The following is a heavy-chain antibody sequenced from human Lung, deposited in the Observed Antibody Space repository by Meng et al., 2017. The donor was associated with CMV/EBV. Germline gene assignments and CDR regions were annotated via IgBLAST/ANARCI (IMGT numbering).Heavy chain of an antibody. CDR2: IHQDESES. J-gene: IGHJ6*02. V-gene: IGHV3-7*01. Sequence: SCAASGFTFNRFWMRWVGQAPGRGREWVASIHQDESESFHVESVRGRFTISRDNAKNSLYVQTSSLRAEDTAVYYCARELGGYSYGKNSAYHQYGMDVXGQGXTVTVSS. CDR3: ARELGGYSYGKNSAYHQYGMDV. D-gene: IGHD5-18*01. CDR1: GFTFNRFW.